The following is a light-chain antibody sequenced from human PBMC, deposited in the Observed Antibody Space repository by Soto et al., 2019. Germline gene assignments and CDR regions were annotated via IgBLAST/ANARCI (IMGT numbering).Light chain of an antibody. CDR1: QDINSY. J-gene: IGKJ1*01. CDR3: QQLHSYPRT. Sequence: DIRLTQSPSFLSGSVGDRVTITCRASQDINSYLAWYQQKPGKAPKLLIYAASTLVSAVPSRFSGGGSGTEFTLTISSLQPEDVATYYCQQLHSYPRTFGQGTKVEF. CDR2: AAS. V-gene: IGKV1-9*01.